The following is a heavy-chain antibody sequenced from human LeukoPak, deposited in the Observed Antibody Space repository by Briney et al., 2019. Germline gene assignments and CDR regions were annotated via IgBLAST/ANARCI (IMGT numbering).Heavy chain of an antibody. J-gene: IGHJ4*02. CDR3: ARHVLRRGPWFFEY. Sequence: PSETLSLTCTVSGGSISSYYWGWIRQPPGKGLEWIGSIYYSGSTYNPSLKSRVTISVDTSKKQFSLNLSSVTAADTAVYYCARHVLRRGPWFFEYWGQGTLVTVSS. CDR1: GGSISSYY. V-gene: IGHV4-39*01. D-gene: IGHD4-17*01. CDR2: IYYSGST.